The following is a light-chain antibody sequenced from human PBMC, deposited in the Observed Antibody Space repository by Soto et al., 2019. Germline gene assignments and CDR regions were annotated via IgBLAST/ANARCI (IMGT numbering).Light chain of an antibody. CDR3: QQYGSSRT. CDR2: GAS. V-gene: IGKV3-20*01. CDR1: QSVSSSY. Sequence: EIVLTQSPGTLSLSPGEIATLSCRASQSVSSSYLDWYQQKPGQAPRLLIYGASSRATGIPDRFSGSGSGTDFTLTISRLEPEDFAVYYCQQYGSSRTFGQGTKVEIK. J-gene: IGKJ1*01.